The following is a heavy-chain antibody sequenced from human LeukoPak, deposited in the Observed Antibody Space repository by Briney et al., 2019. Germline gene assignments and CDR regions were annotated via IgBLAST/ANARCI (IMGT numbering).Heavy chain of an antibody. CDR2: ISSSSSYI. V-gene: IGHV3-21*01. Sequence: PGGSLRLSCAASGFTFSSYSMNWVRQAPGKGLEWVSSISSSSSYIYYADSVKGRFTISRDNAKNSLYLQMNSLRADDTAVYYCAKNGVYCDVQCPAGSWGQGTLVTVSS. D-gene: IGHD2-8*01. CDR3: AKNGVYCDVQCPAGS. J-gene: IGHJ5*02. CDR1: GFTFSSYS.